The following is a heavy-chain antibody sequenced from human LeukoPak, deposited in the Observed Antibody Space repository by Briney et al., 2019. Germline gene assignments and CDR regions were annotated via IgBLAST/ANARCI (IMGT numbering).Heavy chain of an antibody. V-gene: IGHV3-30*19. CDR1: GFTFSNYG. CDR2: ISYDGSSK. Sequence: GGSLRLSCAASGFTFSNYGMHWVRQAPGKGLEWVAVISYDGSSKYYADSVKGRFSISRDIAKNSLYLQMNSLRAEDTALYYCARGVVGATTSNWFDPWGQGTLVTVSS. J-gene: IGHJ5*02. D-gene: IGHD1-26*01. CDR3: ARGVVGATTSNWFDP.